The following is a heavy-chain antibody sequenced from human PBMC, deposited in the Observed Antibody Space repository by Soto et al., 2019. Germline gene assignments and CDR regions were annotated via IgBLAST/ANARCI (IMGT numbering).Heavy chain of an antibody. CDR1: GGSVSSTSYY. V-gene: IGHV4-39*01. D-gene: IGHD3-22*01. CDR2: INHSGGT. CDR3: TRASVDTVDTSGLEET. Sequence: SETLSLNCTVSGGSVSSTSYYWTWIRQPPGKGLEWIGEINHSGGTSYNPSLKSRVTISVDTSQSQFSLKLTSVPAADRAVYYCTRASVDTVDTSGLEETCGQGNPVTVSS. J-gene: IGHJ5*02.